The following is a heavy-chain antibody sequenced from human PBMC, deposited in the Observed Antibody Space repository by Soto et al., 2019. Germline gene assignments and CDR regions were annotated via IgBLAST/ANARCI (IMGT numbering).Heavy chain of an antibody. CDR1: GYTLTELS. CDR3: AKGSYSSGWYHDP. D-gene: IGHD6-19*01. J-gene: IGHJ5*02. Sequence: GASVKVSCKVSGYTLTELSMHWVRQAPGKGLEWMGGFDPEDGETIYAQKFQGRVTMTGDTSTGTAYMELSSLRSEDTAVYYCAKGSYSSGWYHDPWGQGTLVTVSS. CDR2: FDPEDGET. V-gene: IGHV1-24*01.